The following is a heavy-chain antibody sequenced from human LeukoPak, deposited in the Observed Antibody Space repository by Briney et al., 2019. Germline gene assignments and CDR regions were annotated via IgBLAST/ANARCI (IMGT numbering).Heavy chain of an antibody. CDR2: ISTGGGSM. V-gene: IGHV3-11*01. J-gene: IGHJ4*02. D-gene: IGHD3-10*01. CDR3: AREESTGPHLDY. Sequence: GGSLRLSCAASGFTFSDYYMSWIRQAPGKGLEWVSYISTGGGSMYYADSVKGRFTISRDNAKNSLYLQMEILRIEDTALYYCAREESTGPHLDYWGQGTLVTVSS. CDR1: GFTFSDYY.